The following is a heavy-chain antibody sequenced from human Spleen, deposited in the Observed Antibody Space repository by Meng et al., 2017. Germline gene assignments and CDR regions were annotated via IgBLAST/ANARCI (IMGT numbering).Heavy chain of an antibody. J-gene: IGHJ4*02. CDR3: ARDRWESLTIRYDVFDH. CDR1: GYTFSAYS. CDR2: INPNTGGR. Sequence: ASVKVSCKASGYTFSAYSILWVRQTPGQGFEWLGRINPNTGGRKYAQKFQDRVSMTRDRSTSTAYLELSRLTPDDTAVYYCARDRWESLTIRYDVFDHWGQGSQVTVSS. D-gene: IGHD1-26*01. V-gene: IGHV1-2*06.